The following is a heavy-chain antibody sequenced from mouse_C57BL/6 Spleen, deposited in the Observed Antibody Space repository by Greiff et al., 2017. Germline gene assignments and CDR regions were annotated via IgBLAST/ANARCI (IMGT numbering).Heavy chain of an antibody. J-gene: IGHJ2*01. CDR2: IYPGVGDT. V-gene: IGHV1-82*01. D-gene: IGHD1-1*01. Sequence: QVQLQQSGPELVKPGASVKISCKASGYAFSSSWMNWVKQRPGKGLEWIGRIYPGVGDTNYNGKFKGKATLTADKSSSTAYMQLSSLTSEDSAVYFCARSRFITTVALDYWGQGTTLTVSS. CDR3: ARSRFITTVALDY. CDR1: GYAFSSSW.